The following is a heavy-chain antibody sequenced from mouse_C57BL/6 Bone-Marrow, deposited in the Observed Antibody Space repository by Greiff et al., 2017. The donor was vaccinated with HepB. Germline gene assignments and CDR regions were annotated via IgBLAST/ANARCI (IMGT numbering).Heavy chain of an antibody. CDR2: IHPNSGST. D-gene: IGHD3-2*02. CDR1: GYTFTSYW. J-gene: IGHJ2*01. V-gene: IGHV1-64*01. Sequence: QVQLQQPGAELVKPGASVKLSCKASGYTFTSYWMHWVKQRPGQGLEWIGMIHPNSGSTNYNEKLKSKATLTVDKSSSTAYMQLSSLTSEDSAVYYCARYPDSSVDYWGQGTTLTVSS. CDR3: ARYPDSSVDY.